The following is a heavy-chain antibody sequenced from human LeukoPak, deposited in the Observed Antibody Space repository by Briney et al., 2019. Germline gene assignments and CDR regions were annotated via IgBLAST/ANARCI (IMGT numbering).Heavy chain of an antibody. J-gene: IGHJ4*02. Sequence: GASVKVSCKASGGTFSSYAISWVRQAPGQGLEWMGEIIPIFGTANYAQKFQGRVTITADKSTSTAYMELSSLRSEDTAVYYCALVATIHRSFDYWGQGTLVTVSS. CDR1: GGTFSSYA. D-gene: IGHD5-12*01. CDR2: IIPIFGTA. V-gene: IGHV1-69*06. CDR3: ALVATIHRSFDY.